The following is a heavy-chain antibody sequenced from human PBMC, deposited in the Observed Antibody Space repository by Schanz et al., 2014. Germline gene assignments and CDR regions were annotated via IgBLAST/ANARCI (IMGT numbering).Heavy chain of an antibody. Sequence: EVQLVESGGGLVKPGGSLRLSCAASGFAFSAYSMNWVRQAPGKGLEWVSSISSSGSYIYFPDSVKGRFTISRDNAKNTLYLQMNSLRAEDTAVYYCARDMLRRYGALEIWGRGTMVTVSS. D-gene: IGHD2-8*01. CDR1: GFAFSAYS. CDR3: ARDMLRRYGALEI. V-gene: IGHV3-21*01. J-gene: IGHJ3*02. CDR2: ISSSGSYI.